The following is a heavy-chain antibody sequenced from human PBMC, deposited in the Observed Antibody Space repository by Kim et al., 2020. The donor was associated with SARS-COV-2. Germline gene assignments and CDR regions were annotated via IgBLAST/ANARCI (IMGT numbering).Heavy chain of an antibody. J-gene: IGHJ6*02. CDR2: FDPEDGET. D-gene: IGHD1-26*01. CDR3: ATDGGPIVGAIYYYGMDV. Sequence: ASVKVSCKVSGYTLTELSMHWVRQAPGKGLEWMGGFDPEDGETIYAQKFQGRVTMTEDTSTDTAYMELSSLRSEDTAVYYCATDGGPIVGAIYYYGMDVWGQGTTVTVSS. V-gene: IGHV1-24*01. CDR1: GYTLTELS.